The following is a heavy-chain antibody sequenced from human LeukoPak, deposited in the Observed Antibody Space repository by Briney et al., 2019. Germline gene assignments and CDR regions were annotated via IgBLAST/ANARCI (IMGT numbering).Heavy chain of an antibody. CDR1: GGSISSYY. Sequence: PSETLSLTCTVSGGSISSYYWSWIRQPPGKGLEWIGYIYYSGSTNYNPSLKSRVTISVDTSKNQFSLRLSSVTAADTAVYYCARVSVASSWYFDLWGRGTLVTVSS. D-gene: IGHD2-15*01. V-gene: IGHV4-59*01. CDR2: IYYSGST. J-gene: IGHJ2*01. CDR3: ARVSVASSWYFDL.